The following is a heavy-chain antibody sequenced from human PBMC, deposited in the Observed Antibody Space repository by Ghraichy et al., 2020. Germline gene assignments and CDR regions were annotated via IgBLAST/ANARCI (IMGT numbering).Heavy chain of an antibody. V-gene: IGHV4-34*01. CDR3: ARRHYSSSPGFDY. Sequence: SETLSLTCAVYGGSFSGYYWSWIRQPPGKGLEWIGEINHSGSTNYNPSLKSRVTISVDTSKNQFSLKLSSVTAADTAVYYCARRHYSSSPGFDYWGQGTLVTVSS. D-gene: IGHD6-6*01. CDR1: GGSFSGYY. J-gene: IGHJ4*02. CDR2: INHSGST.